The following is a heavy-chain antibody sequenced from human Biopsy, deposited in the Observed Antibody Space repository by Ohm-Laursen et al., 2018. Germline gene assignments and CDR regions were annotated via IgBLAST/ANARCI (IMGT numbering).Heavy chain of an antibody. Sequence: TLSLTCAVSGDSINNYYWSWIRQPAGKGLEWIGYIYYSGSTNYNPSLKSRVTISVDRPKNHFSQELSSVTAADTAVYYCARVGVGAPSIDYFDSWGQGALVTVSS. D-gene: IGHD1-26*01. CDR1: GDSINNYY. V-gene: IGHV4-59*01. J-gene: IGHJ4*02. CDR3: ARVGVGAPSIDYFDS. CDR2: IYYSGST.